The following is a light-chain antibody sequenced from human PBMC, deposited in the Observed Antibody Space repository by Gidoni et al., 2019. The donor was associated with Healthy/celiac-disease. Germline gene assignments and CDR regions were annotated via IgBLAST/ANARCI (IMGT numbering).Light chain of an antibody. Sequence: EIVLTQSPGTLSLSPGERATLSCRASQSVSSSYLAWYQQKPGQAHRLLIYGASSRATGIPDRFSGSGSGTDFTLTISRLEPEDFAVYYCQQYGSSPPYTFXXXTKLEIK. J-gene: IGKJ2*01. V-gene: IGKV3-20*01. CDR3: QQYGSSPPYT. CDR2: GAS. CDR1: QSVSSSY.